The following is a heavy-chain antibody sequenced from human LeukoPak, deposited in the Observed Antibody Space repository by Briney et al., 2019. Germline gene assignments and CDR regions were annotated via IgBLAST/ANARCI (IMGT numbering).Heavy chain of an antibody. V-gene: IGHV3-7*03. CDR3: ARDLRGSGWYFDY. CDR2: VKQDGGEK. Sequence: PGGSLRLSCAASGFTFNNYWMSWVRQAPGKGLEWVANVKQDGGEKYHVDSVKGRFTISRDNAKNSLYLQMNGPRAEDTAVYYCARDLRGSGWYFDYWGRGTLVTVSS. CDR1: GFTFNNYW. D-gene: IGHD6-19*01. J-gene: IGHJ4*02.